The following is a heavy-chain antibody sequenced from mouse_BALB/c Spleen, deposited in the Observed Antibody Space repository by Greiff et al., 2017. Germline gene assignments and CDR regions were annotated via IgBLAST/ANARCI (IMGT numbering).Heavy chain of an antibody. J-gene: IGHJ2*01. V-gene: IGHV1-7*01. CDR2: INPSTGYT. CDR1: GYTFTSYW. CDR3: ARRRAHYYGYLDY. D-gene: IGHD1-2*01. Sequence: QVQLQQSGAELAKPGASVKMSCKASGYTFTSYWMHWVKQRPGQGLEWIGYINPSTGYTEYNQKFKDKATLTADKSSSTAYMQLSSLTSEDSAVYYCARRRAHYYGYLDYWGQGTTLTVSS.